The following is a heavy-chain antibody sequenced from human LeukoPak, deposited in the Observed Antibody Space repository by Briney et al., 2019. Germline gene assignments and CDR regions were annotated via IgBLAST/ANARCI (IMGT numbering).Heavy chain of an antibody. CDR1: GYTFTSYG. Sequence: GASVKVSCKASGYTFTSYGISWVRQAPGQGLEWMGGIIPIFGTANYAQKFQGRVTITADESTSTAYMELSSLRSEDTAVYYCARIITGTTSYYYGMDVWGQGTTVTVSS. D-gene: IGHD1-20*01. CDR2: IIPIFGTA. CDR3: ARIITGTTSYYYGMDV. V-gene: IGHV1-69*13. J-gene: IGHJ6*02.